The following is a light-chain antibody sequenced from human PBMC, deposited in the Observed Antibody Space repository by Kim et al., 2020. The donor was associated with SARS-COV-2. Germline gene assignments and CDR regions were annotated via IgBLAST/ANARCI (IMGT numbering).Light chain of an antibody. CDR2: DAS. Sequence: GDRVTITCRASQRISSWLAWYQQEPGKAPKLLIYDASNLESGVPSRFSGSGSGTEFTHTINSLQPDDFATYYCQQYNSYSPQWTFGQGTKVDIK. V-gene: IGKV1-5*01. CDR1: QRISSW. CDR3: QQYNSYSPQWT. J-gene: IGKJ1*01.